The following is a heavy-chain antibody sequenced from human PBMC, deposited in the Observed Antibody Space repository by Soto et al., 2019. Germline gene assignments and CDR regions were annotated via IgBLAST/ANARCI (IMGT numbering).Heavy chain of an antibody. CDR3: ARLRIATNNYKWFDP. V-gene: IGHV4-31*02. Sequence: SETLSLTCSVSGAALHSGNYYWSWIRQVPGKGLEWIGHIYVTGAVDYNPSLRDRITISQDTSERQFSLNLRLVTAADTAVYYCARLRIATNNYKWFDPWGQGTLVTGSS. D-gene: IGHD2-21*01. CDR2: IYVTGAV. J-gene: IGHJ5*02. CDR1: GAALHSGNYY.